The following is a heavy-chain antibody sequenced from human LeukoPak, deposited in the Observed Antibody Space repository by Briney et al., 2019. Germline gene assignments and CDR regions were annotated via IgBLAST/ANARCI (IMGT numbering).Heavy chain of an antibody. V-gene: IGHV1-18*01. CDR1: GYTFTNYG. Sequence: ASVKVSCKASGYTFTNYGISWVRQAPGQGLEWMGWISAYNGNTDYAQKVQGRVTMTTDTSTSTAYMELRSLRSDDTAIYYCARESVNYGSGRPFDYWGQGTLVTVSS. D-gene: IGHD3-10*01. J-gene: IGHJ4*02. CDR3: ARESVNYGSGRPFDY. CDR2: ISAYNGNT.